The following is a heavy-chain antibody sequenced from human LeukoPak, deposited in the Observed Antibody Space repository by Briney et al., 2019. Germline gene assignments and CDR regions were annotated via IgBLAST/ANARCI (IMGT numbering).Heavy chain of an antibody. CDR1: GFTFSSYR. Sequence: GGSLRLSCAASGFTFSSYRMSWVRQAPGKGLEWVANIKQDGSEKYYVDSVKGRFTISRDNAKNSLYLQMNSLRAEDTAVYYCARLQRDYDFWSGYYTWGFDYWGQGTLVTVSS. CDR3: ARLQRDYDFWSGYYTWGFDY. V-gene: IGHV3-7*01. J-gene: IGHJ4*02. CDR2: IKQDGSEK. D-gene: IGHD3-3*01.